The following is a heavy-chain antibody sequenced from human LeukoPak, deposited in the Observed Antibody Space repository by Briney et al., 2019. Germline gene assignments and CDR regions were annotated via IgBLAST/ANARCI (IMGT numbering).Heavy chain of an antibody. CDR2: INAGNGNT. CDR1: GYTFTSYA. J-gene: IGHJ6*02. V-gene: IGHV1-3*01. CDR3: ARAMETPPRVGYYGMDV. D-gene: IGHD3-10*01. Sequence: GASVKVSCKASGYTFTSYAMHWVRQAPGQRLEWMGWINAGNGNTKYSQKFQGRVTITRDTSASTAYVELSSLRSEDTAVYYCARAMETPPRVGYYGMDVWGQGTTVTVSS.